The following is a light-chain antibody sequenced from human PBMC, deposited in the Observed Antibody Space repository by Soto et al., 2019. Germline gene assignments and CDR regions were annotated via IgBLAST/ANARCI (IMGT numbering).Light chain of an antibody. Sequence: QSVLTQPPSVSAAPGQKVTISCSGSSSNIGGNSVSWYQQLPGTAPKLLIYDGNKRPSGIPDRFSGSKSGTSATLGITGFQTGDEADYYSGSWDSSLSAYVFGTGTKVTVL. J-gene: IGLJ1*01. CDR1: SSNIGGNS. CDR3: GSWDSSLSAYV. CDR2: DGN. V-gene: IGLV1-51*01.